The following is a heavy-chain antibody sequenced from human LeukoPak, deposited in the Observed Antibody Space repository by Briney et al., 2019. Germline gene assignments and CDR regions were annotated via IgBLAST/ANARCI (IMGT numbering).Heavy chain of an antibody. CDR1: GYTFTGYY. D-gene: IGHD2-2*01. V-gene: IGHV1-69*02. Sequence: SVKVSCKASGYTFTGYYMHWVRQAPGQGLEWMGRIIPILGIANYAQKFQGRVTITADKSTSTAYMELSSLRSEDTAVYYCASSTSHRWFDPWGQGTLVTVSS. CDR2: IIPILGIA. J-gene: IGHJ5*02. CDR3: ASSTSHRWFDP.